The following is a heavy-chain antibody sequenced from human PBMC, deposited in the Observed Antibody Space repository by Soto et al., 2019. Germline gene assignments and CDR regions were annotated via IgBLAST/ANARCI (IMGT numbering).Heavy chain of an antibody. Sequence: SQTLSLTCAISGDSVSSNNAAWNWIRQSPSRGLEWLGRTYYRSKWYNDYAVSVKSRITINPDTSKNQFSLQLNSVTPEDTAVYYCARDHEGMHSSSWYWDAFDIWGQGTMVTVSS. D-gene: IGHD6-13*01. CDR3: ARDHEGMHSSSWYWDAFDI. V-gene: IGHV6-1*01. CDR2: TYYRSKWYN. J-gene: IGHJ3*02. CDR1: GDSVSSNNAA.